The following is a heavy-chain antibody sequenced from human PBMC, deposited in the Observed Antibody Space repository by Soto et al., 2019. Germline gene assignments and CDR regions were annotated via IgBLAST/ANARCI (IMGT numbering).Heavy chain of an antibody. CDR3: ARGKGPIDAFDI. CDR1: GFTFSSYG. V-gene: IGHV3-33*01. J-gene: IGHJ3*02. Sequence: QVQLVESGGGVVQPGRSLRLSCAASGFTFSSYGMHWVRQAPGKGLEWVAVIWYDGSNKYYADSVKGRFTISRDNSKNTLYLQMNSLRAEDTAVYYCARGKGPIDAFDIWGQGTMVTVSS. CDR2: IWYDGSNK.